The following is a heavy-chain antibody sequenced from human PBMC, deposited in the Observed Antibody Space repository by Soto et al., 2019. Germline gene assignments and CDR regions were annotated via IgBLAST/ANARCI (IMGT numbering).Heavy chain of an antibody. CDR3: ARVHPNLFDY. Sequence: SETLSLTCAVYGGSFSGYYWSWIRQPPGKGLEWIGEINHSGSTNYNPSLKSRVTISVDTSKNQFSLKLSSVTAADTAVYYCARVHPNLFDYWGQGTLVTVSS. CDR1: GGSFSGYY. V-gene: IGHV4-34*01. J-gene: IGHJ4*02. CDR2: INHSGST.